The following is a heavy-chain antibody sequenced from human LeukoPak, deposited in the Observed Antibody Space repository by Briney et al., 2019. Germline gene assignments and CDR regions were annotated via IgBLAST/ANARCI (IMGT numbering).Heavy chain of an antibody. CDR1: GFTFSDYY. J-gene: IGHJ4*02. Sequence: GGSLRLSCAASGFTFSDYYMSWIRQAPGKGLEWVSYISSSGSTIYYADSVKGRFTISRDNAKNSLYLQMNSLRAEDTAVYYCPRMTVTTLFDYWGQGTLVTVSS. CDR2: ISSSGSTI. D-gene: IGHD4-17*01. CDR3: PRMTVTTLFDY. V-gene: IGHV3-11*01.